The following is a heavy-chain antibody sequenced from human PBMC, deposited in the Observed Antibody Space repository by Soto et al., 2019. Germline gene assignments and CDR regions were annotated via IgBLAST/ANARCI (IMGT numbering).Heavy chain of an antibody. Sequence: GGSLRLSCAASGFTFVNAWMGWPRQAPGKGLGWVGRIKSKTDGGTTDYAAPVKGRFTISRDDSKNTLYLQMNSLKAEDTAVYYCTTGGVAAAGSYPDYYGMDVWGQGTTVTVSS. CDR2: IKSKTDGGTT. CDR1: GFTFVNAW. J-gene: IGHJ6*02. D-gene: IGHD6-13*01. V-gene: IGHV3-15*01. CDR3: TTGGVAAAGSYPDYYGMDV.